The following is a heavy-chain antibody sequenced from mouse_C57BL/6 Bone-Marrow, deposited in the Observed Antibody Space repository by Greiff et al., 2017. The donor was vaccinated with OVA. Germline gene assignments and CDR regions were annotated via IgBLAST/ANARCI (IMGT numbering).Heavy chain of an antibody. CDR3: ARSILNDY. CDR1: GYTFTSYW. CDR2: IDPSDSYT. J-gene: IGHJ2*01. V-gene: IGHV1-59*01. Sequence: VQLQQPGAELVRPGTSVKLSCKASGYTFTSYWMHWVKQRPGQCLEWIGVIDPSDSYTNYNQKFKGKATLTVDTSSSTAYMQLSSLTSEDSAVYYCARSILNDYWGQGTTLTVSS.